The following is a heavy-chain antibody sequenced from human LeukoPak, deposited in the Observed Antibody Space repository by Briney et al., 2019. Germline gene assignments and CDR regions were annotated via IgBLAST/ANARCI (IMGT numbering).Heavy chain of an antibody. CDR1: GFTVSSNY. J-gene: IGHJ6*03. V-gene: IGHV3-74*01. D-gene: IGHD3-3*01. CDR3: ARVSYDFWSGYSNYYMDV. CDR2: INSDGSST. Sequence: QTGGSLRLSCAASGFTVSSNYMSWVRQAPGKGLVWVSRINSDGSSTSYADSVKGRFTISRDNAKNTLYLQMNSLRAEDTAVYYCARVSYDFWSGYSNYYMDVWGKGTTVTVSS.